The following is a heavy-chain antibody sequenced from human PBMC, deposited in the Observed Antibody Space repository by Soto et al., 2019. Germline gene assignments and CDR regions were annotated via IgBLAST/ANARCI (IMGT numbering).Heavy chain of an antibody. V-gene: IGHV3-33*01. CDR2: IWYDGSNK. D-gene: IGHD6-19*01. Sequence: GGSLRLSCAASGFTFSSYGMHWVRQAPGKGLEWVAVIWYDGSNKYYADSVKGRFTISRDNSKNTLYLQMNSLRAEDTAVYYCARDRGRSGWYPWYYYYGMDVWGQGTTVTVSS. CDR1: GFTFSSYG. J-gene: IGHJ6*02. CDR3: ARDRGRSGWYPWYYYYGMDV.